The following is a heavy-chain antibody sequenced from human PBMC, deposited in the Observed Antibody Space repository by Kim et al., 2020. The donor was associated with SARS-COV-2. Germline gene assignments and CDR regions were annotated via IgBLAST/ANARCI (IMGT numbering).Heavy chain of an antibody. Sequence: GGSLRLSCAASGFTFSDYHMSWVRQAPGKGLEWVAYISAASIVIHHADSVKGRFIISRDNSKHSLYLQMNSLRDEDTAIYYCARVSNYGGTFDYWGQGAL. D-gene: IGHD4-17*01. CDR3: ARVSNYGGTFDY. CDR1: GFTFSDYH. V-gene: IGHV3-11*06. J-gene: IGHJ4*02. CDR2: ISAASIVI.